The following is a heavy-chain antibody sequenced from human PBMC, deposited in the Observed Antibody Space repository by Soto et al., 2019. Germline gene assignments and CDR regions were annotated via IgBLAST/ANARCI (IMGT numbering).Heavy chain of an antibody. Sequence: PSETLSLTCTVSGGSISSYYWSWIRQPPGKGLEWIGYIYYSGSTNYNPSLKSRVTISVDTSKNQFSLKLSSVTAADTAVYYCARVLGDSSYYYGMDVWGQGTTVTVSS. CDR2: IYYSGST. D-gene: IGHD3-10*01. CDR1: GGSISSYY. CDR3: ARVLGDSSYYYGMDV. J-gene: IGHJ6*02. V-gene: IGHV4-59*01.